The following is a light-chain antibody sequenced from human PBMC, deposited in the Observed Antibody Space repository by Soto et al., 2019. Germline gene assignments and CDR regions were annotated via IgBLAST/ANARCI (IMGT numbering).Light chain of an antibody. J-gene: IGLJ2*01. Sequence: QLVLTQPPSVSGAPGQRVTISCTGSSSNIGAGYDVHWYQQLPGTAPKLLIYGNSNRPSGVPDRFSGSKSGTSASLAITGLQAEDEADYYCQSYDSSLSGHHVVFGGGTQLTVL. CDR3: QSYDSSLSGHHVV. CDR1: SSNIGAGYD. CDR2: GNS. V-gene: IGLV1-40*01.